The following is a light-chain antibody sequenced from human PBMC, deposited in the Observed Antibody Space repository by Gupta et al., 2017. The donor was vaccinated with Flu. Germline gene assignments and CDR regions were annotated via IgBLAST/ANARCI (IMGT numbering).Light chain of an antibody. CDR2: AAS. Sequence: GDRVTITCRASQGISSYLAWYQQKPGKAPKLLIYAASTLQSGVPSRFSGSGSGTDFTLTTSCLQSEDFATYYCQQYYSYPPTFGQGTRLEIK. J-gene: IGKJ5*01. CDR3: QQYYSYPPT. V-gene: IGKV1-8*01. CDR1: QGISSY.